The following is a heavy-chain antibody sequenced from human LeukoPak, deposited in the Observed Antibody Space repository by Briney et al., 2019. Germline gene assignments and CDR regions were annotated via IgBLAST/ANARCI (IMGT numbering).Heavy chain of an antibody. J-gene: IGHJ4*02. CDR2: INHSGST. Sequence: SETLSLTCAVYGGSFSGYYWSWIRQSPGKGLEWIGEINHSGSTNYNPSLKSRVAISVDTSKNQFSLKLTSVTVADTAVYYCATNDTKTATDTFYWGQGALLIVSS. CDR1: GGSFSGYY. CDR3: ATNDTKTATDTFY. V-gene: IGHV4-34*01. D-gene: IGHD6-13*01.